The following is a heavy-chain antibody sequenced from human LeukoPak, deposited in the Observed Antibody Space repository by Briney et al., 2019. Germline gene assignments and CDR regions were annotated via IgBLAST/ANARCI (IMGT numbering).Heavy chain of an antibody. V-gene: IGHV1-69*13. CDR2: IIPIFGTA. CDR3: ARAQIAARLYLNYYYYMDV. D-gene: IGHD6-6*01. Sequence: ASVKVSCKASGGTFISYAISWVRQAPGQGLEWMGGIIPIFGTANYAQKFQGRVTITADESTSTAYMELSSLRSEDTAVYSCARAQIAARLYLNYYYYMDVWGKGTTVTVSS. CDR1: GGTFISYA. J-gene: IGHJ6*03.